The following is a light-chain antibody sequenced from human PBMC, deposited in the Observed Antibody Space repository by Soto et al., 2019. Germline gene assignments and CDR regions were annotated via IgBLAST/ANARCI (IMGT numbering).Light chain of an antibody. J-gene: IGKJ4*01. CDR1: QSVSSN. V-gene: IGKV3-20*01. Sequence: IGMTPSKAILSVSPGDRATLPCSASQSVSSNLAWYQQKPGQAPRLLIYDAPSRATGIPDRFSGGGSGTDFTLTISRLEPEDFAVYYCQQFSSYPLTFGGGTQVDI. CDR2: DAP. CDR3: QQFSSYPLT.